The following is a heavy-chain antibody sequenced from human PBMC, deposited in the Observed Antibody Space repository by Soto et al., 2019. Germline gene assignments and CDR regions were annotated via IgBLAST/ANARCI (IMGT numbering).Heavy chain of an antibody. CDR3: ARQRKTVVAIAYFDR. CDR1: SEAISGSPYY. J-gene: IGHJ4*02. V-gene: IGHV4-39*01. CDR2: IYYSGRT. D-gene: IGHD2-15*01. Sequence: SETLSLTCIVSSEAISGSPYYWDWIRQPPGKGLEWIGSIYYSGRTYYNPSFKSRVTISIDTSKNQSSLKLSSGTATDTAGYSCARQRKTVVAIAYFDRWCQGAVV.